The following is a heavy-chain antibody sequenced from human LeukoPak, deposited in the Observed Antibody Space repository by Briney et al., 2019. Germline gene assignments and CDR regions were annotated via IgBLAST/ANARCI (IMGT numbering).Heavy chain of an antibody. CDR2: MNQLGNEK. D-gene: IGHD3-16*01. CDR1: KFTFSSYW. J-gene: IGHJ4*02. V-gene: IGHV3-7*04. Sequence: GGSLRLSCAASKFTFSSYWMSWVRQAPGKGPEWVAYMNQLGNEKNYLDSVKGRFTISRDNAKNSLYLQMTSLRAEDTVVYYCARGTYYYEFWGQGTLVTVSS. CDR3: ARGTYYYEF.